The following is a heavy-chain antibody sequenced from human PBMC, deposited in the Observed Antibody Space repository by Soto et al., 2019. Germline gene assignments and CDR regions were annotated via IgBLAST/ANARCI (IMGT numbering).Heavy chain of an antibody. CDR2: IIPIFGTA. CDR3: ASGDTAMANPLSYYYGMDV. D-gene: IGHD5-18*01. J-gene: IGHJ6*02. V-gene: IGHV1-69*06. Sequence: GASVKVSCKASGGTFSSYAISWVRQAPGQGLEWMGGIIPIFGTANYAQKFQGRVTITADKSTSTAYMELSSLRSEDTAVYYCASGDTAMANPLSYYYGMDVWGQGTTVTVSS. CDR1: GGTFSSYA.